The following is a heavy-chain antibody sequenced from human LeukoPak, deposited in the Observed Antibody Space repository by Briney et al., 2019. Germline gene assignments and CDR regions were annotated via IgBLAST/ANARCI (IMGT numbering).Heavy chain of an antibody. CDR3: ARVTTSGSYKFDY. V-gene: IGHV3-53*01. CDR1: GFTVSSNY. Sequence: GGSLRLSCAASGFTVSSNYISWVRQAPGKGLEWVSLIYTSGSTYYADSVKGRFTISRDNSKNTLYLQMNSLRAEDTAVYYCARVTTSGSYKFDYWGQGTLVTVSS. CDR2: IYTSGST. J-gene: IGHJ4*02. D-gene: IGHD3-10*01.